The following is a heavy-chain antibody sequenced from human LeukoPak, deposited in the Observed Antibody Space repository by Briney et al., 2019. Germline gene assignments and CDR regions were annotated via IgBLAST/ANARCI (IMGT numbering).Heavy chain of an antibody. CDR3: VLSYFDSDGLRDH. D-gene: IGHD3-22*01. CDR2: VSQSGST. CDR1: GGSFSDYY. V-gene: IGHV4-34*01. J-gene: IGHJ4*02. Sequence: SETLSLTCAVYGGSFSDYYWNWIRQAPGKGLEWIGEVSQSGSTNYNPSLKSRVTISVETSKSQFSLKLSSVTAADTAVYYCVLSYFDSDGLRDHWGQGTLVTVSS.